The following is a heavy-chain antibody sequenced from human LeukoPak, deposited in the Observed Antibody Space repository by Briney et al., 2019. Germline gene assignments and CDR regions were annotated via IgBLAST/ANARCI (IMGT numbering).Heavy chain of an antibody. Sequence: PGGSLRLSCAGSGFTFYNYAMNWVRQAPGKELEWVSTISGSGSSTFYADSVKGRFTISRDNSKNMLYLQMNSLRAEDTAVYYCGIYNSGGYWGQGTLVTVSS. J-gene: IGHJ4*02. V-gene: IGHV3-23*01. CDR2: ISGSGSST. CDR3: GIYNSGGY. D-gene: IGHD3-22*01. CDR1: GFTFYNYA.